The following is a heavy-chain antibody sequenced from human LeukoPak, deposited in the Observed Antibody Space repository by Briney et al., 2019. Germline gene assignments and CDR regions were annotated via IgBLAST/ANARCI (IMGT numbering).Heavy chain of an antibody. CDR2: IKSETDGGTT. D-gene: IGHD2-15*01. CDR3: TTNRPHCSGGSCSDY. CDR1: GLTFSIAG. Sequence: GGSLRLSCVASGLTFSIAGRSWGRQAPGKGRGGVGRIKSETDGGTTAYAAPVKGRFTISRDDSENTLYLQMNSLKTEDTALYYCTTNRPHCSGGSCSDYWGQGTLVTVSS. V-gene: IGHV3-15*05. J-gene: IGHJ4*02.